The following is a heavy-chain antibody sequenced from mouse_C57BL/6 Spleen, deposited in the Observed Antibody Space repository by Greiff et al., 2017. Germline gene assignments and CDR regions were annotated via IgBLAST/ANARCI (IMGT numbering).Heavy chain of an antibody. D-gene: IGHD2-5*01. J-gene: IGHJ4*01. CDR2: ISNLAYSI. Sequence: EVKLMESGGGLVQPGGSLKLSCAASGFTFSDYGMAWVRQAPRKGPEWVAFISNLAYSIYYADTVTGRFTISRENAKNTLYLEMSSLRSEDTAMYYCARNSKPYYYAMDYWGQGTSVTVSS. V-gene: IGHV5-15*01. CDR1: GFTFSDYG. CDR3: ARNSKPYYYAMDY.